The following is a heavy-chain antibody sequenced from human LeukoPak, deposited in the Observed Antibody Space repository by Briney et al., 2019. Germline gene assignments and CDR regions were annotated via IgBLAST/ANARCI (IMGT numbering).Heavy chain of an antibody. V-gene: IGHV3-30*18. Sequence: GGSLRLSCAASGFTFSSYGMHWVRQAPGKGLEWVAVISYDGSNKYYADSVKGRFTISRDNSMNTLYLQMNSLRAEDTAVYYCAKSLRAKVVKHDYGMDVWGQGTTVTVSS. CDR2: ISYDGSNK. CDR3: AKSLRAKVVKHDYGMDV. J-gene: IGHJ6*02. D-gene: IGHD3-22*01. CDR1: GFTFSSYG.